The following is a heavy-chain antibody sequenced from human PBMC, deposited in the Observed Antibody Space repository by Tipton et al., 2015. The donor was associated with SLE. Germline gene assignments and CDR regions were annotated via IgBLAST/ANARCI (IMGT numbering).Heavy chain of an antibody. Sequence: TLSLTCTVSGGSISSYYWSWIRQPPGKGLEWIGYIYYSGSTNYNPSLKSRVTMSVDTSKNQFSLKLSSVTAADTAVYYCASAGYSGYFGYWGQGTLVTVSS. CDR3: ASAGYSGYFGY. D-gene: IGHD5-12*01. CDR2: IYYSGST. J-gene: IGHJ4*02. CDR1: GGSISSYY. V-gene: IGHV4-59*08.